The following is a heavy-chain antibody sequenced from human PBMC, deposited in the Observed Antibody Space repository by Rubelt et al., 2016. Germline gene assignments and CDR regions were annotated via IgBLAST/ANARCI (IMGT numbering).Heavy chain of an antibody. D-gene: IGHD6-19*01. CDR2: INHGGGR. V-gene: IGHV4-34*01. Sequence: QVQLQQWGAGLLKPSETLSLTCGVRGGSLTGYYWSWIRQSPGKGLEWIGEINHGGGRNYNPSLKSRVTISVDTSKNQFSLKLSSVTAADTAVYYCARHTEWLDGMDVWGQGTTVTVSS. J-gene: IGHJ6*02. CDR1: GGSLTGYY. CDR3: ARHTEWLDGMDV.